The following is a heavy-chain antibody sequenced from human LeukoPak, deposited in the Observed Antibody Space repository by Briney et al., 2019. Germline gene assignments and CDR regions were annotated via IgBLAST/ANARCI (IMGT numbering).Heavy chain of an antibody. Sequence: ASVKVSCKTSGYSFTNYDIDWVRQAPGQGLEWMGWMDPNSGKTVYAQKFQGRVTMTGTTSISTAYMELTTLRSEDTAVYYCARGISIFGVVINDGFDFWGQGTRVTVYS. CDR2: MDPNSGKT. J-gene: IGHJ3*01. D-gene: IGHD3-3*02. CDR1: GYSFTNYD. V-gene: IGHV1-8*01. CDR3: ARGISIFGVVINDGFDF.